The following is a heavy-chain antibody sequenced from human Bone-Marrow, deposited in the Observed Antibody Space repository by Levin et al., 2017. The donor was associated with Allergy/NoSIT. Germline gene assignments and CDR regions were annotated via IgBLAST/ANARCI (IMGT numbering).Heavy chain of an antibody. CDR1: GFTFSSYS. CDR3: AREINIVVVPAAGYYYYYGMDV. D-gene: IGHD2-2*01. CDR2: ISSSSSYI. J-gene: IGHJ6*02. Sequence: KAGGSLRLSCAASGFTFSSYSMNWVRQAPGKGLEWVSSISSSSSYIYYADSVKGRFTISRDNAKNSLYLQMNSLRAEDTAVYYCAREINIVVVPAAGYYYYYGMDVWGQGTTVTVSS. V-gene: IGHV3-21*01.